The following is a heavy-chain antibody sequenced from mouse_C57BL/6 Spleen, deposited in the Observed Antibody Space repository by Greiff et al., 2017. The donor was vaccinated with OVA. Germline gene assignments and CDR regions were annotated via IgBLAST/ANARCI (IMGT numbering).Heavy chain of an antibody. J-gene: IGHJ3*01. D-gene: IGHD2-5*01. V-gene: IGHV1-55*01. CDR3: ARSDYSNYVWFAY. Sequence: QVQLQQPGAELVKPGASVKMSCKASGYTFTSYWITWVKQRPGQGLEWIGDIYPGSGSPNYNEKFKSKATLTVDTSSSTAYMQLSSLTSEDSAVYYCARSDYSNYVWFAYWGQGTLVTVSA. CDR1: GYTFTSYW. CDR2: IYPGSGSP.